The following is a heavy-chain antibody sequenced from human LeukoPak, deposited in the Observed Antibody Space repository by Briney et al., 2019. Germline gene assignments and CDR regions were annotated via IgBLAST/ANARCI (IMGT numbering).Heavy chain of an antibody. D-gene: IGHD3-22*01. CDR3: TREHYETYSMDV. J-gene: IGHJ6*02. V-gene: IGHV1-18*01. CDR2: VSTYNGNT. Sequence: ASVKVSCKASGYTFTNYGVSWVRQAPGQGLEWMGWVSTYNGNTNYAHKLQGRVTMTTDTSTSAAYMELRSLRSDDTAVYYCTREHYETYSMDVWGQGTTVPVSS. CDR1: GYTFTNYG.